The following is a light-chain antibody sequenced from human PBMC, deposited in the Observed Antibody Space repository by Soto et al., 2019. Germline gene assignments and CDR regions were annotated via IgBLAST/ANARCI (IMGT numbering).Light chain of an antibody. CDR3: QQRSVWPLT. V-gene: IGKV2-30*01. Sequence: VVMTQSPLSLPVTLGQPASISCRSSQSLVYSDGNTYLNWFQQRPGQSPRLLIYDASNRATGLPARFSGSGSGPDFTLTISSLEPEDFAVYYCQQRSVWPLTFGGGTKVDIK. CDR2: DAS. J-gene: IGKJ4*01. CDR1: QSLVYSDGNTY.